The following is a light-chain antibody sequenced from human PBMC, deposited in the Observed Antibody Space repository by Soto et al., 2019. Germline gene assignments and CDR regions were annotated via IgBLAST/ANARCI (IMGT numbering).Light chain of an antibody. Sequence: QSVLAQPASVSGSPGQSISISCTGTSSFVVGYHSVSWYQQHPVNAPNLLIYDVSNRPSGVSFRFSGSKSGNTASLTISGLLAEDEADYYFSSYTSSSTYVFVTGTNVTVL. CDR3: SSYTSSSTYV. V-gene: IGLV2-14*01. J-gene: IGLJ1*01. CDR2: DVS. CDR1: SSFVVGYHS.